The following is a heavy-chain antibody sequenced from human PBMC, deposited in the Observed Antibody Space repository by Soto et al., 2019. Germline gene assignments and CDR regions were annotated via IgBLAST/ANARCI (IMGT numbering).Heavy chain of an antibody. CDR1: GVSFSGYY. Sequence: SETLSLTYAVYGVSFSGYYWSWIRQPPGKGLEWIGEINHSGSTNYNPSLKSRVTISVDTSKNQFSLKLSSVTAADTAVYFCARALSGSYFVLEHWGQGTLVTVSS. CDR3: ARALSGSYFVLEH. V-gene: IGHV4-34*01. J-gene: IGHJ4*02. CDR2: INHSGST. D-gene: IGHD3-10*01.